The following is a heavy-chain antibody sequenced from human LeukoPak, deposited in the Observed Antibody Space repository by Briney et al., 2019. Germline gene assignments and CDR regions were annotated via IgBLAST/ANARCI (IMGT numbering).Heavy chain of an antibody. CDR1: GLTFSSYD. V-gene: IGHV3-69-1*01. CDR2: INYNGI. J-gene: IGHJ4*02. CDR3: ARIGPGRDGSNSFDQ. Sequence: GGSLRLSCAASGLTFSSYDMTWVRQAPGKGLEYVSSINYNGIFSADSVKGRFTISRDNAKNSLYLEMNSLRVEDTAFYYCARIGPGRDGSNSFDQWGQGTLVIASS. D-gene: IGHD5-24*01.